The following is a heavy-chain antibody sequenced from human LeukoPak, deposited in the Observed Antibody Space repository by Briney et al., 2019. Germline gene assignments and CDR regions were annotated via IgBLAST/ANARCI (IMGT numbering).Heavy chain of an antibody. D-gene: IGHD5-24*01. J-gene: IGHJ4*02. CDR1: GGSISSYY. V-gene: IGHV4-4*09. CDR3: ARNGGDAYNTFDY. Sequence: SETLSLTCTVSGGSISSYYWSWIRQPPGKGLEWIGYIFTSGSTNYNPFLKSRVTISVDTSKNQFSLKLSSVTAADTAVYYCARNGGDAYNTFDYWGQGTLVTVSS. CDR2: IFTSGST.